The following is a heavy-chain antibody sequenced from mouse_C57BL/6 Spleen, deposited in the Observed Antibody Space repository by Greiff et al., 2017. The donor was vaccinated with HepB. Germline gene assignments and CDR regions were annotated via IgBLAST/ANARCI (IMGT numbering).Heavy chain of an antibody. CDR3: ARYGYGRRYFDV. V-gene: IGHV7-3*01. CDR1: GFTFTDYY. J-gene: IGHJ1*03. D-gene: IGHD1-1*01. CDR2: IRNKANGYTT. Sequence: EVQGVESGGGLVQPGGSLSLSCAASGFTFTDYYMSWVRQPPGKALEWLGFIRNKANGYTTEYSASVKGRFTISKDNSQSILYLQMNALRAEDSATYYCARYGYGRRYFDVWGTGTTVTVSS.